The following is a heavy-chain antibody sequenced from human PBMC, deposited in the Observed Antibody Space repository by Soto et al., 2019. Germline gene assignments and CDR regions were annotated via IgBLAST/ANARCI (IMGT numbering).Heavy chain of an antibody. V-gene: IGHV3-74*01. CDR1: GSTLSNHW. J-gene: IGHJ4*02. CDR2: INGDATVT. CDR3: ARDLMTTWSFDF. Sequence: GGSLRLSCVASGSTLSNHWMYWVRQAPGKGLEGISLINGDATVTYYAVSVKGRFTISRDNAENTVSLQMNSLNVEDTALYYCARDLMTTWSFDFWAQG.